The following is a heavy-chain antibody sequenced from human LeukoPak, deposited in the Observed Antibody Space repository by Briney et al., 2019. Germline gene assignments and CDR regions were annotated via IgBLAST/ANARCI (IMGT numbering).Heavy chain of an antibody. Sequence: GASETVSFTGSVYTCTSCGICWVRLAPAPGHEWVGWICGYNGNTNEAPKNQGRVTMTTDTSTSTAYMELRSLRSDDTAVYSCARDLPMVRGVRGFDYWGQGTLVTVSS. D-gene: IGHD3-10*01. CDR2: ICGYNGNT. CDR3: ARDLPMVRGVRGFDY. J-gene: IGHJ4*02. V-gene: IGHV1-18*01. CDR1: VYTCTSCG.